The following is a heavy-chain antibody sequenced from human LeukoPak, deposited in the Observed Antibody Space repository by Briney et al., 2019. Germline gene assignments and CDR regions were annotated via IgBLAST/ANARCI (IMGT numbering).Heavy chain of an antibody. CDR3: ASSPRYNWNDFQNWFDP. J-gene: IGHJ5*02. D-gene: IGHD1-1*01. CDR2: IIPTFGTA. V-gene: IGHV1-69*05. Sequence: GSSVKVSCKASGGTFSSYAISWVRQAPGQGLEWMGGIIPTFGTANYAQKFQGRVTITTDESTSTAYMELSSLRSEDTAVYYCASSPRYNWNDFQNWFDPWGQGTLVTVSS. CDR1: GGTFSSYA.